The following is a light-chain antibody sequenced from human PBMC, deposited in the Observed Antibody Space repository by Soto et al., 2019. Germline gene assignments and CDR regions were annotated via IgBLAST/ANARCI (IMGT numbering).Light chain of an antibody. Sequence: QSALNQPASVSGSPGQSITISCTGTSSDVGVYDYVSWYQQHPGKAPKLMIYDVSNRPSGVSNRFSGSKSGNTASLTISGLQAEDEADYYFSSYTSSSSLVIFGGGTKLTVL. J-gene: IGLJ2*01. V-gene: IGLV2-14*01. CDR2: DVS. CDR3: SSYTSSSSLVI. CDR1: SSDVGVYDY.